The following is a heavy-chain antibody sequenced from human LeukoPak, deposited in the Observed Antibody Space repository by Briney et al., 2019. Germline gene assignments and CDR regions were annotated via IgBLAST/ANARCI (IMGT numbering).Heavy chain of an antibody. CDR1: GYTFTSYD. CDR3: ARRAFSSSWYFSWFDP. J-gene: IGHJ5*02. Sequence: GASVKVSCKASGYTFTSYDINWVRQATGQGPEWMGWMNPNSGNTGYAQKFQGRVTMTRNTSISTAYMELSSLRSEDTAVYYCARRAFSSSWYFSWFDPWGQGTLVTVSS. V-gene: IGHV1-8*01. D-gene: IGHD6-13*01. CDR2: MNPNSGNT.